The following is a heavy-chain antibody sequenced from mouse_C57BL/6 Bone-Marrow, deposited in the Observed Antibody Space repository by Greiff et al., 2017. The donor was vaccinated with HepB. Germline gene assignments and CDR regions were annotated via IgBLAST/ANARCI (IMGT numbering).Heavy chain of an antibody. CDR1: GYSITSGYY. D-gene: IGHD2-2*01. CDR3: ATYGYDKDYAMDY. Sequence: DVKLVESGPGLVKPSQSLSLTCSVTGYSITSGYYWNWIRQFPGNKLEWMGYISYDGSNNYNPSLKNRISITRDTSKNQFFLKLNSVTTEDTATYYCATYGYDKDYAMDYWGQGTSVTVSS. V-gene: IGHV3-6*01. CDR2: ISYDGSN. J-gene: IGHJ4*01.